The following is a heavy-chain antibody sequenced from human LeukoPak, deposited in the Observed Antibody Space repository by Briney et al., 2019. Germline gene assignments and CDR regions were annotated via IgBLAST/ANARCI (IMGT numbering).Heavy chain of an antibody. V-gene: IGHV3-30*02. D-gene: IGHD6-13*01. J-gene: IGHJ4*02. CDR1: GFTFSSYG. CDR2: IRYDGSNK. CDR3: AKDHEGIADTGEPVDY. Sequence: GGSLRLSCAASGFTFSSYGMHWVRQAPGKGLEWVAFIRYDGSNKYYADSVKGRFTISRDNSKNTLYLQMNSLRAEDTAVYYCAKDHEGIADTGEPVDYWGQGTLVTVSS.